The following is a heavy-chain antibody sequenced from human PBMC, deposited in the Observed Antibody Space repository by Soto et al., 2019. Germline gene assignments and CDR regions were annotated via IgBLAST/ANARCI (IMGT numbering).Heavy chain of an antibody. Sequence: GDSLKISCKGSGYSFTSYWIGWVRQMPGKGLEWMGIIYPGDSDTRYSPSFQGQVTISADKSISTAYLQWSSLKASDTAMYYCASGYCSGGSCSRYGMDVWGQGTTVTVSS. V-gene: IGHV5-51*01. J-gene: IGHJ6*02. D-gene: IGHD2-15*01. CDR3: ASGYCSGGSCSRYGMDV. CDR1: GYSFTSYW. CDR2: IYPGDSDT.